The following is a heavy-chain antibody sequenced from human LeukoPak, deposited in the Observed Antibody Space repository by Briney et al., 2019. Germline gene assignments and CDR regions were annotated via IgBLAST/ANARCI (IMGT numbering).Heavy chain of an antibody. Sequence: PSQTLSLTCTVSGGSISSGDYYWSWIRQPAGKGLEWIGRIYSSGTTTYNPSLKSRVAMSVDTSRNQFSLKLNSVTAADTAVYYCARVSPIAAAGSSYYYAIDVWGQGTTVTVSS. CDR2: IYSSGTT. J-gene: IGHJ6*02. CDR1: GGSISSGDYY. D-gene: IGHD6-25*01. V-gene: IGHV4-61*02. CDR3: ARVSPIAAAGSSYYYAIDV.